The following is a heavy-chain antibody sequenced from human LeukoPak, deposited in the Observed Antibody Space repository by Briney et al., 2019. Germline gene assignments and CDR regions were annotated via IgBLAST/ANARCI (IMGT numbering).Heavy chain of an antibody. CDR3: ARVPRVASDAFDI. Sequence: ASVKVSCKVSGYTLTELSMHWVRQAPGRGLEWMGRFDPEDGETIYAQKFQGGVTMTADKSTSTAYMELSSLRSEDTAVYYCARVPRVASDAFDIWGQGTMVTVSS. CDR2: FDPEDGET. J-gene: IGHJ3*02. CDR1: GYTLTELS. V-gene: IGHV1-24*01. D-gene: IGHD2-21*01.